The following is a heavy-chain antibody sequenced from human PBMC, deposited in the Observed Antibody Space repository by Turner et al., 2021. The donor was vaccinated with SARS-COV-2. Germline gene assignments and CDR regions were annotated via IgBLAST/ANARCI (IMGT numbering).Heavy chain of an antibody. V-gene: IGHV3-13*04. CDR1: GFTFSSYD. CDR2: IGTAGDT. Sequence: EVQLVESGGGLVQPGGSLRLSWAASGFTFSSYDMHWVRHATGKGLEWVSGIGTAGDTYYPGSVKGRFTISRENAKNSLYLQMNTLRAGDTAVYYCARANYDSSGYYCYFDYWGQGTLVTVSS. CDR3: ARANYDSSGYYCYFDY. J-gene: IGHJ4*02. D-gene: IGHD3-22*01.